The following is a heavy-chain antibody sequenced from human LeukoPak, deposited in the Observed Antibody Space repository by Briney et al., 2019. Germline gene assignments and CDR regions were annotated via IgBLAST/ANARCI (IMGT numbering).Heavy chain of an antibody. V-gene: IGHV1-69*05. Sequence: ASEKISCKASGGTFTSYAISWVRQAPGHGLEWMGRIIHNFGTAKYAQKFQGRVTITKDESTGKAYMELSSLRPEDTAVYYCARDNYPIFGVVITVSYWGQGTLVTVCS. CDR1: GGTFTSYA. J-gene: IGHJ4*02. CDR2: IIHNFGTA. D-gene: IGHD3-3*01. CDR3: ARDNYPIFGVVITVSY.